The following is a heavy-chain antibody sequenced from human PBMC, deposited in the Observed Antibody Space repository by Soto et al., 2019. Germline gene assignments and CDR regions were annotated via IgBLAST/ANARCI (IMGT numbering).Heavy chain of an antibody. V-gene: IGHV1-3*01. CDR2: INAGNGNT. CDR3: ATAVGLGHFDP. J-gene: IGHJ5*02. CDR1: GYTLTSYA. Sequence: ASVEVACKASGYTLTSYAMHWVRQAPGQRLEWMGWINAGNGNTKYSQKFQGRVTITRDTSASTAYMELSSLRSAAPAAYYCATAVGLGHFDPCRQRTLVTVSS.